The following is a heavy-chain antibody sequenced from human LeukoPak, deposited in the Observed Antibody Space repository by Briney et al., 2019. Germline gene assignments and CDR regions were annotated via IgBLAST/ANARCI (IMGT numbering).Heavy chain of an antibody. CDR3: ASVQTGN. CDR2: IFHSGSI. V-gene: IGHV4-34*12. Sequence: SETLSLTCAVYGGSFSAYYWSWIRQPPGKGLEWIGYIFHSGSIYYNPSLKSRVAISVDRSKKQFSLKLSSVTAADTAVYYCASVQTGNWGQGTLVTVSS. CDR1: GGSFSAYY. J-gene: IGHJ4*02.